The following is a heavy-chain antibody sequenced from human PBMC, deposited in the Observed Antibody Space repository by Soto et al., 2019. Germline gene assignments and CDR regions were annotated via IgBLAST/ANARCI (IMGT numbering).Heavy chain of an antibody. J-gene: IGHJ5*02. Sequence: HVQLQESGPGLVKPSQTLSLTCTVSGGSVNVGDHYWSWIRQYPGRGLGWIGYISYSGNTYYNPSLKGRITLSLDMSKSQFSLKLTSVTAADTAMYYCAREEVAYFGSGSHNWFDPWGQGTLVTVSS. CDR3: AREEVAYFGSGSHNWFDP. CDR1: GGSVNVGDHY. D-gene: IGHD3-10*01. V-gene: IGHV4-31*03. CDR2: ISYSGNT.